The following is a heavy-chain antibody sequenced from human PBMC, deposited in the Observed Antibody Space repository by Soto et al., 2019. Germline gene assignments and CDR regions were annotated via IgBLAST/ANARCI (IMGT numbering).Heavy chain of an antibody. CDR3: ARLSTYYYDSSGPRGGMDV. V-gene: IGHV4-39*01. Sequence: PSETLSLTCTVSGGSTSSSSYYWGWIRQPPGKGLEWIGSIYYSGSTYYNPSLKSRVTISVDTSKSQFSLKLSSVTAADTAVYYCARLSTYYYDSSGPRGGMDVWGQGTTVTVSS. CDR1: GGSTSSSSYY. D-gene: IGHD3-22*01. J-gene: IGHJ6*02. CDR2: IYYSGST.